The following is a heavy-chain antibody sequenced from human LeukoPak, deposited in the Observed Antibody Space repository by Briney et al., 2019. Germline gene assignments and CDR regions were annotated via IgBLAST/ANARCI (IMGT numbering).Heavy chain of an antibody. D-gene: IGHD1-20*01. CDR2: ISHSGSV. CDR3: ARDLGGINWDAFDI. V-gene: IGHV4-59*01. Sequence: SETLSLTCTVSGGAISTYYWNWIRQPPGKGLEWIGYISHSGSVNYNPSLKSRVTISEDTSKKQFSLKLSSLTAADTAVYYCARDLGGINWDAFDIWGQGTMVTVSS. J-gene: IGHJ3*02. CDR1: GGAISTYY.